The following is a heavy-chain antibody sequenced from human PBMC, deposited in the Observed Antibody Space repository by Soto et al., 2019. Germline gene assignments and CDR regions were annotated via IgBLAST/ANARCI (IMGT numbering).Heavy chain of an antibody. CDR1: GFTFSSYS. CDR2: ISSTRTTI. V-gene: IGHV3-48*02. D-gene: IGHD1-20*01. CDR3: ARENNWNYVDS. J-gene: IGHJ4*02. Sequence: GGSLRVSCTASGFTFSSYSMTWVRQAPGKGLEWLSYISSTRTTIYYAESVKGRFTISRDNAKNSLYLQINSLRDEDTAVYYCARENNWNYVDSWGQGTLVTVSS.